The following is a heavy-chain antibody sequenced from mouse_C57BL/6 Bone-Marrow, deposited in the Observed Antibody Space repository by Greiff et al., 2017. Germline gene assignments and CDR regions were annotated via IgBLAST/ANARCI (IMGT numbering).Heavy chain of an antibody. Sequence: QVQLQQSGAELVRPGASVKLSCKASGYTFTDYYINWVKQRPGQGLEWIARIYPGSGNTYYNEKFKGKATLTAEKSSSTAYMQLSSLTSEDSAVYFCAREGVDYYGSSYFDYWGQGTTLTVSS. CDR3: AREGVDYYGSSYFDY. CDR1: GYTFTDYY. V-gene: IGHV1-76*01. CDR2: IYPGSGNT. J-gene: IGHJ2*01. D-gene: IGHD1-1*01.